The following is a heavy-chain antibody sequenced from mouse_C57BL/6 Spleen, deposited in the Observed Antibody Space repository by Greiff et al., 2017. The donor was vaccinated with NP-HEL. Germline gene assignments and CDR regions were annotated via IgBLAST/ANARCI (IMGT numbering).Heavy chain of an antibody. CDR1: GFTFSNYW. CDR3: TVDPDGYLYAMDY. CDR2: IRLKSDNYAT. Sequence: EVKLEESGGGLVQPGGSMKLSCVASGFTFSNYWMNWVRQSPEKGLEWVAQIRLKSDNYATHYAESVKGRFTISRDDSKSSVYLQMNNLRAEDTGIYYCTVDPDGYLYAMDYWGQGTSVTVSS. V-gene: IGHV6-3*01. D-gene: IGHD2-3*01. J-gene: IGHJ4*01.